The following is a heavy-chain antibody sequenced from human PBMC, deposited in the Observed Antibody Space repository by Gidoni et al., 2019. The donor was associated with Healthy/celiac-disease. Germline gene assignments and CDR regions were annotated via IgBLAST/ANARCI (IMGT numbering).Heavy chain of an antibody. CDR2: TYYRSKWYN. CDR1: GDSVSSNSAA. V-gene: IGHV6-1*01. Sequence: QVQLQQSGPGLVKPSQTLSLTCAISGDSVSSNSAAWNWIRQSPSRGLEWLGRTYYRSKWYNDYAVSVKSRITINPDTSKNQFSLQLNSVTPEDTAVYYCARGLREWRYSGYDNFDYWGQGTLVTVSS. D-gene: IGHD5-12*01. CDR3: ARGLREWRYSGYDNFDY. J-gene: IGHJ4*02.